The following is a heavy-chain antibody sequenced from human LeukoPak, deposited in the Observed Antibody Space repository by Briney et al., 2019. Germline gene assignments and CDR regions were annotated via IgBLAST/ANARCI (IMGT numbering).Heavy chain of an antibody. V-gene: IGHV1-2*02. CDR2: INPNSGGT. CDR1: VYTFTCYY. J-gene: IGHJ4*02. Sequence: GASVKVSFKASVYTFTCYYMHWVRQAPGQGREWMGWINPNSGGTNYAQKFQGRVTMTRDTSISTAYMELSRLRSDDTAVYYCARGDSGYSYCDYWGQGTLVTVSS. D-gene: IGHD3-22*01. CDR3: ARGDSGYSYCDY.